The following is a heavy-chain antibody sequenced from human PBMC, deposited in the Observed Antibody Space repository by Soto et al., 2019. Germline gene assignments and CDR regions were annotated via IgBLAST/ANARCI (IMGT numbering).Heavy chain of an antibody. J-gene: IGHJ4*02. D-gene: IGHD6-13*01. Sequence: QVQLQESGPRLVRPSQTLSLTCTVSGGSISSGGYYWSWIRQPPGKGLEWIGYIYYNGSTYYNPSLKSRVTISLDTSKNQFALKLRSVTAADTAVYYCARASSSPRVDYWGQGTLVTVSS. V-gene: IGHV4-31*03. CDR1: GGSISSGGYY. CDR3: ARASSSPRVDY. CDR2: IYYNGST.